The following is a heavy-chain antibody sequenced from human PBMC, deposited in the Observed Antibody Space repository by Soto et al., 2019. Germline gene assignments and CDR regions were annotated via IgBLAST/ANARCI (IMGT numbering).Heavy chain of an antibody. Sequence: QVHLVQSGAEVKKPGASVKVSCKTSGYTFTSYGISWVRQAPGQGLEWLGWISGYDGRTNLAQKVQDRVTMTTDTSTSTVYMELRSLRSDDTAVYYCAREGDVPYHYYGMDVWGQGTTVTVSS. CDR3: AREGDVPYHYYGMDV. V-gene: IGHV1-18*01. J-gene: IGHJ6*02. D-gene: IGHD2-21*02. CDR1: GYTFTSYG. CDR2: ISGYDGRT.